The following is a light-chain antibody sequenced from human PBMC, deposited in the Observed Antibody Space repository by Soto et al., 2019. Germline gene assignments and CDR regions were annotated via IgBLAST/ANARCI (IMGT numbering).Light chain of an antibody. CDR1: SSNIGSNI. CDR3: AAWDDSLNGWV. Sequence: QSVLTQPPSASGTPGQRVTISCSGGSSNIGSNIVNWYQQLPGTAPKLLIYSNNQRPSGVPDRFSGSKSGTSASLAISGLQSEDEAAYYCAAWDDSLNGWVFGGGTKLTVL. J-gene: IGLJ3*02. V-gene: IGLV1-44*01. CDR2: SNN.